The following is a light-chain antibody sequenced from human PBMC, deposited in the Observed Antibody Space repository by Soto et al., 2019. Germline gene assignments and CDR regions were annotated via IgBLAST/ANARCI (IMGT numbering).Light chain of an antibody. J-gene: IGLJ2*01. CDR3: SSYTTPTTRVV. V-gene: IGLV2-14*01. CDR2: EVN. Sequence: QSALTQPASVSGSPGQSITISCTGTSSDVGGYNFVSWYQQHPGKAPKLMIYEVNNRPSGVSNRFSGSKSGNTASLTISGLQAEDEADYYCSSYTTPTTRVVFGGGTKLTVL. CDR1: SSDVGGYNF.